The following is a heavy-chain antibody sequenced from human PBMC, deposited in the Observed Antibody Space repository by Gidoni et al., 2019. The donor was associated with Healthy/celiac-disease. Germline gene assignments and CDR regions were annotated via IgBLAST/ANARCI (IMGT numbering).Heavy chain of an antibody. CDR3: TRGARFLEYYFDY. CDR1: GFTFGDYA. J-gene: IGHJ4*02. V-gene: IGHV3-49*03. D-gene: IGHD3-3*01. CDR2: IRSKAYGGTT. Sequence: EVQLVESGGGWVQPGRSLRLSCTASGFTFGDYAMSWFRQAPGKGLEWVGFIRSKAYGGTTEYAASVKGRFTISRDDSKSIAYLQMNSLKTEDTAVYYCTRGARFLEYYFDYWGQGTLVTVSS.